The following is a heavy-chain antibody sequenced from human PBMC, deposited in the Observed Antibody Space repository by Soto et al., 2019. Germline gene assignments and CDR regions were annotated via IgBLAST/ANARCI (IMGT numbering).Heavy chain of an antibody. CDR1: GDTFNSYA. Sequence: ASVKVSCKASGDTFNSYAVNWVRQAPGQGLEWMGGIIPIFGAANYAQKFQGRVTITADESTSTVYMELRRLRSDDTAVFYCARDLRITTAGPRPYDPWGQGPLVTVSS. D-gene: IGHD6-13*01. J-gene: IGHJ5*02. CDR3: ARDLRITTAGPRPYDP. V-gene: IGHV1-69*13. CDR2: IIPIFGAA.